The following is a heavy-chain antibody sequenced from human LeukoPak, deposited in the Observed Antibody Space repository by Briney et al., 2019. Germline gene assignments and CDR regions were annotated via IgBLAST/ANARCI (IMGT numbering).Heavy chain of an antibody. CDR1: DGSFSGYY. CDR3: ARAKSYCSGGSCYSPDQNWFDP. Sequence: SETLSLTCAVYDGSFSGYYWSWIRQPPGKGLEWIGEINHSGSTNYNPSLKSRVTISVDTSKNQFSLKLSSVTAADTAVYYCARAKSYCSGGSCYSPDQNWFDPWGQGTLVTVSS. J-gene: IGHJ5*02. V-gene: IGHV4-34*01. D-gene: IGHD2-15*01. CDR2: INHSGST.